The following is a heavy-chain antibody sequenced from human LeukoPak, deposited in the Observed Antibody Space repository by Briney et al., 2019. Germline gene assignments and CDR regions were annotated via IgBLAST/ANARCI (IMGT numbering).Heavy chain of an antibody. V-gene: IGHV4-59*01. Sequence: PSETLSLTCTVSGGSISSYYWSWLRQPPGKGLEWIGYIYYSGSTNYNPSLKSRVTISVDTSKNQFSLKLSSVTAADTAVYYCARSLRSSSYFDYWGQGTLVTVSS. CDR3: ARSLRSSSYFDY. CDR1: GGSISSYY. CDR2: IYYSGST. J-gene: IGHJ4*02. D-gene: IGHD6-6*01.